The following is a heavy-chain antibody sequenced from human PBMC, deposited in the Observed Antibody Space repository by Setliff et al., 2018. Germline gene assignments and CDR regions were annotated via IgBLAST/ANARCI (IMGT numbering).Heavy chain of an antibody. CDR3: ATFELLTGVGTAMTQFDY. J-gene: IGHJ4*02. CDR2: FDPEDGET. Sequence: ASVKVSCKVSGYTLTELSMHWVRQAPGKGLEWMGGFDPEDGETIYAQKFQGRVTMTEDTSTDTAFMELSSLRSEDTAVYYCATFELLTGVGTAMTQFDYWGQGTQVTVSS. CDR1: GYTLTELS. D-gene: IGHD2-21*02. V-gene: IGHV1-24*01.